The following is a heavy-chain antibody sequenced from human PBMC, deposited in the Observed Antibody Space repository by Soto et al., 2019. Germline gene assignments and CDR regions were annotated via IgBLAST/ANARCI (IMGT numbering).Heavy chain of an antibody. CDR1: GFTFSSYW. CDR3: ARDPALYSSSSC. D-gene: IGHD6-6*01. V-gene: IGHV3-7*01. J-gene: IGHJ4*02. CDR2: IKQDGSEK. Sequence: PGGSLRLSCAAPGFTFSSYWMSWVRQAPGKGLEWVANIKQDGSEKYYVDSVKGRFTISRDNAKNSLYLQMNSLRAEDTAVYYCARDPALYSSSSCWGQGTLVTVSS.